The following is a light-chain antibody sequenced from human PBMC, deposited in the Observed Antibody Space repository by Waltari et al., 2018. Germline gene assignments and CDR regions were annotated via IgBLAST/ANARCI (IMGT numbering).Light chain of an antibody. J-gene: IGKJ5*01. Sequence: DIVLTQSPDSLAVSLGDRATINCNSSQSLLSSFNSKTYIAWYQQQPGQPPNLLINWASARGSGVPERFSGSGSETDFTLTISSLQAEDVAVYYCHHYYIPPLTFGQGTRLEIK. CDR1: QSLLSSFNSKTY. V-gene: IGKV4-1*01. CDR2: WAS. CDR3: HHYYIPPLT.